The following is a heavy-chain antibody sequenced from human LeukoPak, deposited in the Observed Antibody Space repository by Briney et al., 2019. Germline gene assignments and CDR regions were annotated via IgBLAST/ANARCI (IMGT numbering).Heavy chain of an antibody. Sequence: PGGSLKLSCVASGFSFSTYWMSWVRQAPGKGLEWVSSISSSSSYIYYADSVKGRFTISRDNAKNSLYLQMNSLRAEDTAVYYCARDSSSPGWGQGTLVTVSS. CDR2: ISSSSSYI. V-gene: IGHV3-21*01. CDR3: ARDSSSPG. D-gene: IGHD6-6*01. J-gene: IGHJ4*02. CDR1: GFSFSTYW.